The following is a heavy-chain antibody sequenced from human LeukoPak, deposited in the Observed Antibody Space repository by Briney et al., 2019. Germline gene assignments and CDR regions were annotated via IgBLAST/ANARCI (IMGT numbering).Heavy chain of an antibody. CDR2: IYHKGST. CDR3: ARFGVIGSNVYNWFDP. CDR1: GASITSYY. D-gene: IGHD2-21*01. V-gene: IGHV4-59*01. Sequence: PSETLSLTCTVSGASITSYYWSWIRQPPGKGLEWIGHIYHKGSTTYNSSLKSRITISVSASKTQFSLKLSSVTAADAAVYYCARFGVIGSNVYNWFDPWGPGILVTVSS. J-gene: IGHJ5*02.